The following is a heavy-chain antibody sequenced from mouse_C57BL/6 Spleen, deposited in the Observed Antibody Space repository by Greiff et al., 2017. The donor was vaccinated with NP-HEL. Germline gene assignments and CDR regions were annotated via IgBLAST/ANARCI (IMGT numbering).Heavy chain of an antibody. CDR3: ARDSNWDSREWYFDV. CDR2: IHPNSGST. J-gene: IGHJ1*03. V-gene: IGHV1-64*01. D-gene: IGHD4-1*01. Sequence: QVQLQQPGAELVKPGASVKLSCKASGYTFTSYWMHWVKQRPGQGLEWIGMIHPNSGSTNYNEKFKSKATLTVDKSSSTAYMQLSSLTSEDSAVYYCARDSNWDSREWYFDVWGTGTTVTVSS. CDR1: GYTFTSYW.